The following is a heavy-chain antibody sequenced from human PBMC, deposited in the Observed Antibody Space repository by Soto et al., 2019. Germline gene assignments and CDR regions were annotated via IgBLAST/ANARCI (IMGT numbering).Heavy chain of an antibody. Sequence: EVHLVETGGGLIQPGGSLRLSCAASGLSVSSSDMSWVRQASGKGLEWVSVIYSGGSTHDADSVKGRFTISRDNSKNTVHLQMNSLRVDDTAVYFCSTSSRNEYHFAMEAWGQGTTVIVSS. J-gene: IGHJ6*02. CDR1: GLSVSSSD. D-gene: IGHD6-6*01. CDR2: IYSGGST. V-gene: IGHV3-53*02. CDR3: STSSRNEYHFAMEA.